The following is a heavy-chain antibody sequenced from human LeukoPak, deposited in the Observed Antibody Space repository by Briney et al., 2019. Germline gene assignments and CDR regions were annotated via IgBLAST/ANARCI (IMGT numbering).Heavy chain of an antibody. D-gene: IGHD3-10*01. V-gene: IGHV3-23*01. J-gene: IGHJ4*02. CDR3: ATLWFGEKY. CDR2: ISGSGGST. CDR1: GFTFSSYA. Sequence: GGSLTLSCAASGFTFSSYAMSWVRQAPGKGLEWGSAISGSGGSTYYADSVKGRFTISRDNSKNTLYLQMNSLRAEDTAVYYCATLWFGEKYWGQGTLVTVSS.